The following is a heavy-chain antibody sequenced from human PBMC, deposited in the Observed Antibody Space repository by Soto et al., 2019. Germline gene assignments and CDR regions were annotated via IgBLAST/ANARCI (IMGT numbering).Heavy chain of an antibody. CDR1: GYTFAGNY. CDR2: INPNSGGT. D-gene: IGHD1-26*01. CDR3: ASSTTSSGSYPHYYYYGMDV. V-gene: IGHV1-2*04. J-gene: IGHJ6*02. Sequence: ASVKVSCKASGYTFAGNYMQWVRQAPGQGLEWMGWINPNSGGTNYAQKFQGWVTMTRDTSISTAYMELSRLRSDDTAVYYCASSTTSSGSYPHYYYYGMDVWGQGTTVTVSS.